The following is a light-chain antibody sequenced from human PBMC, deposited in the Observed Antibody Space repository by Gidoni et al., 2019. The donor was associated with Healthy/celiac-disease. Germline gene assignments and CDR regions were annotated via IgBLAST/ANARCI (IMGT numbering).Light chain of an antibody. V-gene: IGKV3-11*01. J-gene: IGKJ4*01. Sequence: DIVLTQSPATLSLSPGERATLSCRASQSVSSYLAWYQQKPGQAPRLLIYDASNRATGIPARFSGSGSGTDFTLTISSLEPEDFAVYYCQQRSNWRELTFGGGTKVEIK. CDR1: QSVSSY. CDR3: QQRSNWRELT. CDR2: DAS.